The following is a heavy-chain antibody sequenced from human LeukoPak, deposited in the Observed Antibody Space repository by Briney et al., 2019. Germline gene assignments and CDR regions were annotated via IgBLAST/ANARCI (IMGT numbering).Heavy chain of an antibody. J-gene: IGHJ5*02. D-gene: IGHD3-9*01. V-gene: IGHV1-2*02. Sequence: ASVKVSCKASGYTFTGYYMHWVRQAPGQGLEWMGWINPNSGGTNYAQKFQGRVTMTRDTSISTAYMELSRLRSDDTAVYYCARESLRYFDWFNEQNWFDPWGQGTLVTVSS. CDR3: ARESLRYFDWFNEQNWFDP. CDR1: GYTFTGYY. CDR2: INPNSGGT.